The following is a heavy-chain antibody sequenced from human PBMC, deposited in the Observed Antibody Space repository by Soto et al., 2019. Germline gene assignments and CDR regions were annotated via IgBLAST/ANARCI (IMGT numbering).Heavy chain of an antibody. Sequence: GGSLRLSCAASGFTFSSYGMHWVRQAPGKGLEWVAVIWYDGSNKYYADSVKGRFTISRDNSKNTLYLQMNSLRAEDTAVYYCARDLMNYYETNHYGMDVWGQGTTVTVSS. V-gene: IGHV3-33*01. J-gene: IGHJ6*02. D-gene: IGHD3-22*01. CDR1: GFTFSSYG. CDR2: IWYDGSNK. CDR3: ARDLMNYYETNHYGMDV.